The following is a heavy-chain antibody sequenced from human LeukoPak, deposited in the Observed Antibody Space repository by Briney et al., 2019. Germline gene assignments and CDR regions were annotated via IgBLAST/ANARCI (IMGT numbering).Heavy chain of an antibody. D-gene: IGHD6-13*01. Sequence: GGSLRLSCAASGFTFSSYAMHWVRQAPGKGLEWVAVISYDGSNKYYADSVKGRFTISRDNSKNTLYLQMNSLRAEDTAVYYCGPIAAAGTIFDYGGQGPLSPSPQ. J-gene: IGHJ4*02. CDR1: GFTFSSYA. CDR2: ISYDGSNK. V-gene: IGHV3-30-3*01. CDR3: GPIAAAGTIFDY.